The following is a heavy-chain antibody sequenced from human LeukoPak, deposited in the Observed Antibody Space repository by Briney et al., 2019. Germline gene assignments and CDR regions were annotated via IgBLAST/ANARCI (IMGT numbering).Heavy chain of an antibody. CDR2: IYSSGST. CDR1: GGSISSYY. D-gene: IGHD3-16*01. CDR3: AKDFHRLGEFDAFDI. J-gene: IGHJ3*02. Sequence: SETLSLTCTVSGGSISSYYWSWIRQPPGKGLEWIGYIYSSGSTNYNPSLKSRATISLDTSKNQFSLNLSSVTAADTAVYYCAKDFHRLGEFDAFDIWGQGTMVTVSS. V-gene: IGHV4-59*01.